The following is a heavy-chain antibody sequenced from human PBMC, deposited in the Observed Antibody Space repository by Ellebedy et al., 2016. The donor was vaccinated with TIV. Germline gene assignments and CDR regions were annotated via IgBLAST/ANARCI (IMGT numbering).Heavy chain of an antibody. CDR1: GYTFADYY. J-gene: IGHJ5*02. CDR3: ARDFRQNWNDPTGVWFDP. V-gene: IGHV1-2*02. D-gene: IGHD1-1*01. Sequence: AASVKVSCKPSGYTFADYYIHWVRQAPGQGLEWMGWLNPNTGVTHYAQNSQGRVTMTSDTSISAAYMELNILMSDDTAIYYCARDFRQNWNDPTGVWFDPWGQGTLVTVSS. CDR2: LNPNTGVT.